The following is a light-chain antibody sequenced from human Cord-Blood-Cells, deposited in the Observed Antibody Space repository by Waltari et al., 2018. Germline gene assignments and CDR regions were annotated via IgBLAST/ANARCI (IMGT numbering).Light chain of an antibody. CDR3: QSADSSGTWV. Sequence: SYELTQPPSVSVSPGQTARITCSGDALPKQYAYWYQQKPGQAPALVIYKASERPSGIPERFSGSSSGKTVTLTISGVQAEDEADYYCQSADSSGTWVFGGGTKLTVL. V-gene: IGLV3-25*03. CDR2: KAS. J-gene: IGLJ3*02. CDR1: ALPKQY.